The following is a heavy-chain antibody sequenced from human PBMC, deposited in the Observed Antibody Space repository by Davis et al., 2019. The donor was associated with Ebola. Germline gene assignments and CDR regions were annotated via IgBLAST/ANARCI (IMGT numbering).Heavy chain of an antibody. J-gene: IGHJ3*02. D-gene: IGHD2-15*01. V-gene: IGHV3-48*03. CDR2: IRTGYTTTV. Sequence: PGGSLRLSCAASGFTFSSYDMNWVRQAPGKGLEWVSFIRTGYTTTVYYAESVKGRFTGSRDNAKNSLYLQLNDLRDEDTAVYYCARDRSGGAFDIWGQGTKVTVSS. CDR1: GFTFSSYD. CDR3: ARDRSGGAFDI.